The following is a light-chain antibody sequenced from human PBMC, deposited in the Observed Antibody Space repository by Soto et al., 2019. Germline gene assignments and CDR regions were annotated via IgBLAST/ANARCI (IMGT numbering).Light chain of an antibody. CDR1: QSVSSS. J-gene: IGKJ3*01. V-gene: IGKV3-15*01. Sequence: EIVMTQSPATLSVSPGERATLSCRASQSVSSSLAWYQQTPGQAPRLLIFRASTSATGIPVRFSGSGSGTEFTHTISSLQSEEFAVYYCQLYSNWPPLTLGPGTKVDIK. CDR3: QLYSNWPPLT. CDR2: RAS.